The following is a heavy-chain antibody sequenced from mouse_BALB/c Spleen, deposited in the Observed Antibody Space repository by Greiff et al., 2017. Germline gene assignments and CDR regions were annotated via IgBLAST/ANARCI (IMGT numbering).Heavy chain of an antibody. V-gene: IGHV3-6*02. CDR2: ISYDGSN. CDR3: ARGGSYGNFAWFAY. D-gene: IGHD2-1*01. J-gene: IGHJ3*01. Sequence: EVKLVESGPGLVKPSQSLSLTCSVTGYSITSGYYWNWIRQFPGNKLEWMGYISYDGSNNYNPSLKNRISITRDTSKNQFFLKLNSVTTEDTATYYCARGGSYGNFAWFAYWGQGTLVTVSA. CDR1: GYSITSGYY.